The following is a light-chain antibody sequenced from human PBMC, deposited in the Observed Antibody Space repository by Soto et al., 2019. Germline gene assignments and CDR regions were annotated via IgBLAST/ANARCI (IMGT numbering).Light chain of an antibody. Sequence: QSVLTQPASVSGSPGQSITISCTGTSSDVGTYNLVAWYQHHPGKGPKLMIYEVSFRPSGISTRFSGSKSGNTASLTISGLQAEDEADYYCSSYTSTNTYVFGTGTKVTVL. J-gene: IGLJ1*01. CDR3: SSYTSTNTYV. CDR1: SSDVGTYNL. V-gene: IGLV2-14*02. CDR2: EVS.